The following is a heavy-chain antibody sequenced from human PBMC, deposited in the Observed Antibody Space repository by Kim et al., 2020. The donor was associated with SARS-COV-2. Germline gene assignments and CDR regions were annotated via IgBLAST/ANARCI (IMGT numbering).Heavy chain of an antibody. D-gene: IGHD1-26*01. J-gene: IGHJ6*02. V-gene: IGHV6-1*01. CDR3: ARQNTTSHYYGIDV. Sequence: AVSVKSRITINPDTSKNQFSLHLNSVTPEDTAVYYCARQNTTSHYYGIDVWGQGTTVTVSS.